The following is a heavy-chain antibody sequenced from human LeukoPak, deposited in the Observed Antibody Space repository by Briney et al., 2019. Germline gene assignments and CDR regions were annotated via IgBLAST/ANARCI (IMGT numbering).Heavy chain of an antibody. J-gene: IGHJ4*02. V-gene: IGHV4-39*01. CDR2: IYYSGST. D-gene: IGHD4-17*01. Sequence: PSETLSLTCTVSGGSISSSSYYWGWIRQPPGKGLEWIGRIYYSGSTYYNPSLKSRVTISVDTSKNQFSLKLSSVTAADTAVYYCARLYLDYGDYAPHFDYWGQGTLVTVSS. CDR3: ARLYLDYGDYAPHFDY. CDR1: GGSISSSSYY.